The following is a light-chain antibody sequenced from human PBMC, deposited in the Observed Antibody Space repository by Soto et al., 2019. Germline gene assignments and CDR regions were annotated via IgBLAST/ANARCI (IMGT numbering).Light chain of an antibody. CDR2: EVS. Sequence: QSASVSGSPGQSITISCTGTSSDVGGYKYVSWYQQHPGKTPKLVIYEVSDRPSGVSNRFSGSKSGNTASLTISGLQAEDEADYYCSSYTGTNTRYVFGTGTKVTVL. J-gene: IGLJ1*01. CDR1: SSDVGGYKY. CDR3: SSYTGTNTRYV. V-gene: IGLV2-14*01.